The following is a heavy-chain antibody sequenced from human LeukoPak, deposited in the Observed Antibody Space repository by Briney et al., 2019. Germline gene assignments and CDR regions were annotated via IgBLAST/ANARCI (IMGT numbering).Heavy chain of an antibody. CDR2: INHSGST. J-gene: IGHJ5*02. Sequence: KPSETLSLTCAVYGGSFSGYYWSWIRQPPGKGLEWIGEINHSGSTNYNPSLKSRVTVSVDTSKNQFSLKLSSVTAADTAVYYCARSYGSGSSNWFDPWGQGTLVTVSS. CDR1: GGSFSGYY. CDR3: ARSYGSGSSNWFDP. V-gene: IGHV4-34*01. D-gene: IGHD3-10*01.